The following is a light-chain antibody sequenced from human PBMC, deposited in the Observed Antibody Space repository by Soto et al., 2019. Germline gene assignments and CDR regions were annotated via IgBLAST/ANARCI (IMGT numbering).Light chain of an antibody. Sequence: DIQMTQSPSTLSASVGDRVTITCRASQSLSSWLAWYQQKPGKAPKLLIQKAASLESGVPSRFSGNRSETEFTLTLSSLQPDDFASSECQQHKSCSFTFGRGTKVEIK. CDR3: QQHKSCSFT. J-gene: IGKJ4*01. CDR2: KAA. V-gene: IGKV1-5*03. CDR1: QSLSSW.